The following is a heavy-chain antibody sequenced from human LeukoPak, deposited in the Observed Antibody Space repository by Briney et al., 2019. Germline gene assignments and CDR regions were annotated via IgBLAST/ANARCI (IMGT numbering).Heavy chain of an antibody. D-gene: IGHD6-19*01. Sequence: SETLSLTCAVYGGSFSGYYWSWIRQPPGRGLEWIGEINHSGSTNYNPSLTSRVTISVDTSKNQFSLKLSYVTAADTVVYYCARDYSSGWFGYWGQGTLVTVSS. V-gene: IGHV4-34*01. CDR1: GGSFSGYY. CDR2: INHSGST. CDR3: ARDYSSGWFGY. J-gene: IGHJ5*01.